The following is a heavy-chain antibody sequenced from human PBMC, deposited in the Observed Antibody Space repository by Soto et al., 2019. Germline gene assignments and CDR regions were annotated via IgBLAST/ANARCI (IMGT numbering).Heavy chain of an antibody. J-gene: IGHJ4*02. CDR2: INPILSMS. Sequence: QVQLVQSGAEVKKPGSSVKVSCKASGDTFSFYTINWVRQAPGLGLEWVGRINPILSMSNYAPKFQGRVTMTADKSTSTAYMELRSLRSEDTAMYYCATSYGSGYRAFDYWGQGALVTVSS. CDR1: GDTFSFYT. CDR3: ATSYGSGYRAFDY. D-gene: IGHD3-10*01. V-gene: IGHV1-69*02.